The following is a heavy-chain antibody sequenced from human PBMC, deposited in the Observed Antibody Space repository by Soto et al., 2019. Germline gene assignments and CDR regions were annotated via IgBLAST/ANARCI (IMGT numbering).Heavy chain of an antibody. Sequence: QVQLVESGGGVIQPGTSLSLSCGSSGFTFRSFGMYWVRQAPGKGLEWVAVVSYDGNHKYYADSVKGRFTVSRDNAKNMLYLQRTSLRGEDTAVYYGAKKVGNHLVLNYAMDVGGKGTTVTVSS. V-gene: IGHV3-30*18. D-gene: IGHD3-16*01. J-gene: IGHJ6*03. CDR3: AKKVGNHLVLNYAMDV. CDR2: VSYDGNHK. CDR1: GFTFRSFG.